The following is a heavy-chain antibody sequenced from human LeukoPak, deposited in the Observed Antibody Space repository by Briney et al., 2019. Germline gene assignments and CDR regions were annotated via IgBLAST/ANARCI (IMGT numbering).Heavy chain of an antibody. CDR3: AVNLAYCGGDCYPFDAFDI. Sequence: GASVKVSCTASGYTFTGYYIHWVRQAPGQGLEWMGWINPYSGGTNYAQKFQGRVTMTRDTSISTAYMELSRLRSDDTAVYYCAVNLAYCGGDCYPFDAFDIWGQGTVVTVSS. CDR2: INPYSGGT. D-gene: IGHD2-21*02. J-gene: IGHJ3*02. V-gene: IGHV1-2*02. CDR1: GYTFTGYY.